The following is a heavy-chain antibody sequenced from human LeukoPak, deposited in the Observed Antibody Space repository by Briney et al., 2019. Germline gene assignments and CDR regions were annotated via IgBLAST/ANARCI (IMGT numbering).Heavy chain of an antibody. V-gene: IGHV3-74*01. J-gene: IGHJ4*02. CDR3: GRNYYDSSGPRGGFDY. CDR1: GFTFSSYW. D-gene: IGHD3-22*01. Sequence: PGGSLRLSCAASGFTFSSYWMHWVRQAPGKGLVWVSRINSDGSSTSYADSVKGRFTISRDNAKNTLYLQMNSLRAEDTAVYYCGRNYYDSSGPRGGFDYWGQGTLVTVSS. CDR2: INSDGSST.